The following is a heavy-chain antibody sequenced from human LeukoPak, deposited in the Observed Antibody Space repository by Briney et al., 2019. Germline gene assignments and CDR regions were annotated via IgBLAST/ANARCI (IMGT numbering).Heavy chain of an antibody. J-gene: IGHJ4*02. CDR3: AKDLYGDYYFDY. V-gene: IGHV3-23*01. Sequence: GGSLRLSCAASGLTFSSYAMSWVRQAPGKGLEWVSTISGSGGSTYYADFVKGRFTISRDNSKNTLFLQMNSLRAEDTAVYYCAKDLYGDYYFDYWGQGTLVTVSS. D-gene: IGHD4-17*01. CDR1: GLTFSSYA. CDR2: ISGSGGST.